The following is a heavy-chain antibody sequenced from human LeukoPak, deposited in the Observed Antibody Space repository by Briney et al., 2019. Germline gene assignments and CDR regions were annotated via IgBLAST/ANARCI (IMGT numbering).Heavy chain of an antibody. V-gene: IGHV3-30-3*01. CDR1: GFTFSSYA. CDR3: ARELAGHIVVVTAAFDY. Sequence: GGSLRLSCAASGFTFSSYAMHWVRQAPGKGLEWVAVISYDGSNKYYADSVKGRFTISRDNAKNSLYLQMNSLRAEDTAVYYCARELAGHIVVVTAAFDYWGQGTLVTVSS. J-gene: IGHJ4*02. CDR2: ISYDGSNK. D-gene: IGHD2-21*02.